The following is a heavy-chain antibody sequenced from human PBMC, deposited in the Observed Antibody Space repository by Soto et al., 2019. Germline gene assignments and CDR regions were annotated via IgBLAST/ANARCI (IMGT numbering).Heavy chain of an antibody. D-gene: IGHD3-9*01. CDR1: GFSFNNYN. CDR3: ARDAFGNFYDILARRDYYFYYYMDV. CDR2: ISISSSTI. V-gene: IGHV3-48*01. J-gene: IGHJ6*03. Sequence: EVQLVESGGGLVQPGGSLRLSCAASGFSFNNYNMNWFRQAPGKGLGWLSYISISSSTIYYADAAKGRFTISRDNAKDSLYLKRTGLRAEDRAVYYCARDAFGNFYDILARRDYYFYYYMDVWGKGTTVTVSS.